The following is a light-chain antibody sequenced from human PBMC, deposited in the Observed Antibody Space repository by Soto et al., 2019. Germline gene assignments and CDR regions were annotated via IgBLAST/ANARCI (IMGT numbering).Light chain of an antibody. V-gene: IGKV1-5*01. CDR3: QHMRT. CDR2: DAS. J-gene: IGKJ1*01. CDR1: QNINNW. Sequence: GDRVTITFRASQNINNWIAWYQQKPGKAPKFLIYDASTLESGSPSRFSGSGFGTEFSLTISSLQPDDFGSYYCQHMRTFGQGTKVDIK.